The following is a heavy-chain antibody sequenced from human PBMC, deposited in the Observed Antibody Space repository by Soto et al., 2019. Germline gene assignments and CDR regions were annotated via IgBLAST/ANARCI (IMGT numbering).Heavy chain of an antibody. CDR3: ARELATVVTGWFDP. Sequence: QVQLVQSGAEVKKPGSSVKVSCKASGGTFSSYAISWVRQAPGQGLEWMGGIIPIFGTANYAQKFQGRVTITADESTSTAYRELGSLRSEATAVYYCARELATVVTGWFDPWGQGTLVTVSS. D-gene: IGHD4-17*01. V-gene: IGHV1-69*12. CDR1: GGTFSSYA. J-gene: IGHJ5*02. CDR2: IIPIFGTA.